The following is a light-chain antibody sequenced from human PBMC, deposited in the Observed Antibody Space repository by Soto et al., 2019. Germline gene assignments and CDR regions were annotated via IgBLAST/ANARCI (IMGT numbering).Light chain of an antibody. V-gene: IGLV2-14*01. J-gene: IGLJ2*01. Sequence: SALTQPASVSASPGQSITISCTGTSSDVGGYNYVSWFQHHPGKAPKLIIYEVSNRPSGVSNRFSGSKSGNTASLTISGLQAEDEADYYCSSSTRSDTVIFGGGTKVTVL. CDR2: EVS. CDR1: SSDVGGYNY. CDR3: SSSTRSDTVI.